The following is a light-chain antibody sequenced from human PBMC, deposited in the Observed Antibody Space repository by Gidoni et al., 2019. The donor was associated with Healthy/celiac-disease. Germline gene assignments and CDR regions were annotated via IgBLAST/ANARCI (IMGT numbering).Light chain of an antibody. J-gene: IGLJ1*01. CDR2: GNS. CDR1: SSNIGAGYD. CDR3: QSYDSSLSVYYV. V-gene: IGLV1-40*01. Sequence: QSVLTQPPSVSGAPGQRVTISCTGSSSNIGAGYDVHWYQQLPGTAHKLLIYGNSNRPSWVSDRFSGSKSGTSASLAITGLQAEDEADYYCQSYDSSLSVYYVFGTGTKVTVL.